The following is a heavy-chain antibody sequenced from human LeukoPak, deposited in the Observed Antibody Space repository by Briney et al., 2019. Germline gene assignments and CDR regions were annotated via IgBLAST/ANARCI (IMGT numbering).Heavy chain of an antibody. CDR2: LRTDGQKT. Sequence: PGESLRLSCAASGFTFSNYWRHWVRQAPGKGLEWVSRLRTDGQKTSYADSVKGRFTISRDNAKNTLYLQMNSLRVEDTAVYYCARDRSIAVAGYFDYWGQGTLVTVSS. CDR1: GFTFSNYW. CDR3: ARDRSIAVAGYFDY. D-gene: IGHD6-19*01. J-gene: IGHJ4*02. V-gene: IGHV3-74*01.